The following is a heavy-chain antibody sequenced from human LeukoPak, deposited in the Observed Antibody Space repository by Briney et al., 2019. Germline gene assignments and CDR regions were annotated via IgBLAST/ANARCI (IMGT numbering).Heavy chain of an antibody. V-gene: IGHV4-4*07. CDR2: IYTSGST. CDR3: ARAYGSANDYYYYYMDV. CDR1: GGSISSYY. D-gene: IGHD3-10*01. Sequence: ASETLSLTCTVSGGSISSYYWSWIRQPAGKGLEWIGRIYTSGSTNYNPSLKSRVTMSVDTSKNQFSLKLSSVTAADTAVYYCARAYGSANDYYYYYMDVWGKGTTVTISS. J-gene: IGHJ6*03.